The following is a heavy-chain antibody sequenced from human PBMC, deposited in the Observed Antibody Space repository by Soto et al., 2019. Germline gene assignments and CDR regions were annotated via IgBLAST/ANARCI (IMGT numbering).Heavy chain of an antibody. V-gene: IGHV4-39*01. CDR2: IFHGGKT. Sequence: IRQPPGKGLEWIGSIFHGGKTYYNPSLKRQVTMSVDTSKNHFSLKLNSVTAADTAVYYCARQRNYGDEHFCYHWGQGTLVTVSA. J-gene: IGHJ5*02. D-gene: IGHD4-17*01. CDR3: ARQRNYGDEHFCYH.